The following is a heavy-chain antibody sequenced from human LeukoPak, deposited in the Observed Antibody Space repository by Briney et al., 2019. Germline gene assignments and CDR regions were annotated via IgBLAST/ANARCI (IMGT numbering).Heavy chain of an antibody. J-gene: IGHJ3*02. D-gene: IGHD6-19*01. CDR3: AREGWQCLVHAFDI. CDR1: GGSISSSSYY. CDR2: IYYSGST. V-gene: IGHV4-39*07. Sequence: SETLSLTCTVSGGSISSSSYYWDWIRQPPGKGLEWIGSIYYSGSTYYNPSLKSRVTISVDTSKNQFSLKLSSVTAADTAVYYCAREGWQCLVHAFDIWGQGTMVTVSS.